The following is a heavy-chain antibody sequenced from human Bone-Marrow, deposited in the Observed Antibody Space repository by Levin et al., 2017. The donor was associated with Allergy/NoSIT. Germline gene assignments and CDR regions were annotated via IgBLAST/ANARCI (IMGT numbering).Heavy chain of an antibody. CDR1: GDSINNYY. D-gene: IGHD2-21*02. V-gene: IGHV4-59*01. CDR2: IYYSGNS. CDR3: ARGTVTANYFDL. Sequence: SETLSHTCTVSGDSINNYYLTWIRQPPGKRPEWLGYIYYSGNSNYNPSLKTRLTMSVDRSKNQFSLQMTSVTAADAALYFCARGTVTANYFDLWGRGTLVSVSS. J-gene: IGHJ2*01.